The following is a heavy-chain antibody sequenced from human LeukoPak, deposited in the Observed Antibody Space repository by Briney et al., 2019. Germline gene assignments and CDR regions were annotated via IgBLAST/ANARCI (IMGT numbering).Heavy chain of an antibody. CDR2: IYPGDSDT. D-gene: IGHD6-19*01. CDR1: GYSFTSYW. V-gene: IGHV5-51*01. J-gene: IGHJ6*02. CDR3: ARVAVAGTNYYHGMDV. Sequence: GESLKISCKGSGYSFTSYWIGWVRQMPGKGLEWMGIIYPGDSDTRYSPSFQGQVTISADKSISTAYLRWSSLKASDTAMYYCARVAVAGTNYYHGMDVWGQGTTVTVSS.